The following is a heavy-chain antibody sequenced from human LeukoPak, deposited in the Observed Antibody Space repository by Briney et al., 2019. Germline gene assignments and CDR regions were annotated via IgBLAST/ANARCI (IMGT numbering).Heavy chain of an antibody. CDR1: RFTFSSYW. CDR2: IKQDGSEK. D-gene: IGHD1-1*01. CDR3: ARGYWTFDY. Sequence: GGSLRLSCAASRFTFSSYWMSWVRQAPEKGLEWVANIKQDGSEKYYVDSVKGRFTISRDNAKNSLYLQMNSLRAEDTAVYYCARGYWTFDYWGQGTLVTVSS. V-gene: IGHV3-7*04. J-gene: IGHJ4*02.